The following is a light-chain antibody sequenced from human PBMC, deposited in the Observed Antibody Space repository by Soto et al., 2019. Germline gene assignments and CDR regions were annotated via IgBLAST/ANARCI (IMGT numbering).Light chain of an antibody. CDR2: GAS. J-gene: IGKJ1*01. CDR1: QSVSSSY. CDR3: RQYGSSRWT. Sequence: EIVLTQSPGTLSLSPGERATLSCRASQSVSSSYLAWYQQQPGQAPRLLIYGASSRATGIPDRFSGSGSGTDFTLTISRLEPEDFAVYYCRQYGSSRWTLGQGTKVEIK. V-gene: IGKV3-20*01.